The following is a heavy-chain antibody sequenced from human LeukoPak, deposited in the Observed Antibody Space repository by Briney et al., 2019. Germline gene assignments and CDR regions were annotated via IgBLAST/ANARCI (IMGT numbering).Heavy chain of an antibody. CDR2: ISAYNGNT. CDR1: GYTFTSYG. V-gene: IGHV1-18*01. Sequence: ASVKVSCKASGYTFTSYGISWVRQAPGQGLEWMGWISAYNGNTNYAQKLQGRVTMTTDTSTSTAYMELRSLRSDDTAVYYCARAPHVLRYFDWFLGYWGQGTLVTVSS. D-gene: IGHD3-9*01. J-gene: IGHJ4*02. CDR3: ARAPHVLRYFDWFLGY.